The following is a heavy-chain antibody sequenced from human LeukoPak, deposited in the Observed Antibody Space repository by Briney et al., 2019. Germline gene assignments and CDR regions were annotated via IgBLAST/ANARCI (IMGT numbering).Heavy chain of an antibody. V-gene: IGHV4-34*01. D-gene: IGHD3-22*01. CDR3: ARLQRITMIVVVTEAFDI. CDR1: GASFNDYY. Sequence: PSETLSLTCAVYGASFNDYYWSWIRHSPTKGLEWIGEVNHSGSAKYNPSLKSRVTISVDTSKNQFSLKLSSVTAADTAVYYCARLQRITMIVVVTEAFDIWGQGTMVTVSS. J-gene: IGHJ3*02. CDR2: VNHSGSA.